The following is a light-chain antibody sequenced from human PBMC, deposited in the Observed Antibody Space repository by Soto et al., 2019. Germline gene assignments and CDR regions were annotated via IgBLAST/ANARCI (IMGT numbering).Light chain of an antibody. V-gene: IGKV1-39*01. CDR2: AAS. Sequence: DIQMTQSPSSLSASVGDRVTITCRASQNIGVYLNWYQKKPGKAPKLLIHAASSLHSGVPSTCSGSGSGTDFALTISSLQPEDFATYYYHQTADSPSTLAQGTQVDIK. J-gene: IGKJ1*01. CDR3: HQTADSPST. CDR1: QNIGVY.